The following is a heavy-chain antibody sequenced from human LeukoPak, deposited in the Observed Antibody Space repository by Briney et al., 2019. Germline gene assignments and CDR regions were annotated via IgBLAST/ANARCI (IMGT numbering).Heavy chain of an antibody. Sequence: SETLSLTCTVSGGSISSYYWSWIRQPPGKGLEWIGYIFYSGSTNYNPSLKSRVTISVDTSKNQFSLKLSSVTAADTAVYYCARTIAAAATDPGYFDYWGQGTLVTVSS. J-gene: IGHJ4*02. D-gene: IGHD6-13*01. V-gene: IGHV4-59*01. CDR1: GGSISSYY. CDR2: IFYSGST. CDR3: ARTIAAAATDPGYFDY.